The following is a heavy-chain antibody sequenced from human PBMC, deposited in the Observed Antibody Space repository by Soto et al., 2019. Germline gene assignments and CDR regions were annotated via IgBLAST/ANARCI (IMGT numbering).Heavy chain of an antibody. CDR3: AKDLTRQLAYWLDP. Sequence: ASVKVSCKASGFSFTGYYIHWLRQAPGQGLEWMGWINAHSGGTEYAQKFQGRVTLARDTSISTAYMTLSSLRSDDTAIYYCAKDLTRQLAYWLDPWGQGTQVTVSS. D-gene: IGHD6-6*01. CDR1: GFSFTGYY. CDR2: INAHSGGT. V-gene: IGHV1-2*02. J-gene: IGHJ5*02.